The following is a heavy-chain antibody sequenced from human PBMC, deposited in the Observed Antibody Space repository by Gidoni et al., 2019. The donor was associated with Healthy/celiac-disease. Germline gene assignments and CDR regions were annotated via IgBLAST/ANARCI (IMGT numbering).Heavy chain of an antibody. CDR2: ISGSGGST. V-gene: IGHV3-23*01. CDR1: ECTLSRYA. J-gene: IGHJ4*02. CDR3: AKDQQAGFLEWFGY. Sequence: EVPLLESVGGLVPPGGALRLSCQASECTLSRYAMSWVRQAPAKGLEWLSSISGSGGSTYYADSVKGRFTISRDNSKNTLYLQMNSLGAEDRAVYYCAKDQQAGFLEWFGYWGQGTLVTVSS. D-gene: IGHD3-3*01.